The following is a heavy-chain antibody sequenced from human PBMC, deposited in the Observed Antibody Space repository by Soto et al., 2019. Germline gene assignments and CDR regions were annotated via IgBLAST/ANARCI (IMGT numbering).Heavy chain of an antibody. D-gene: IGHD3-3*01. CDR2: ISSSSSTI. J-gene: IGHJ4*02. CDR1: GFTFSTYS. CDR3: ARDPQYYDSVSPGDY. Sequence: GGSLRLSCAASGFTFSTYSMNWVRQAPGKGLEWVSYISSSSSTIFYTDSVKGRFTVSRDNAKNSLYLQMNSLRAEDTAVYYCARDPQYYDSVSPGDYWGQGTLVTVLL. V-gene: IGHV3-48*01.